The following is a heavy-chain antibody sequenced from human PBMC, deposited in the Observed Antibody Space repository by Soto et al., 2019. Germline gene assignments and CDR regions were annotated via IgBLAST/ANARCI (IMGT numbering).Heavy chain of an antibody. CDR3: VEGWNDF. D-gene: IGHD1-1*01. J-gene: IGHJ4*02. V-gene: IGHV3-15*01. Sequence: EVQLVESGGDLVKPGGSLRLSCAASGFMFSSAWMSWVRQAPGKGLEWGGRIKSKSDGGTREYAAPVKGRFSISRDDSKNTLYLEMNSLKAEDKAVYYCVEGWNDFWGQGTLVTVSS. CDR2: IKSKSDGGTR. CDR1: GFMFSSAW.